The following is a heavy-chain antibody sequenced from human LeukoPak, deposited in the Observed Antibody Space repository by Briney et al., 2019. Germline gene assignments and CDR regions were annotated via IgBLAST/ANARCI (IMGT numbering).Heavy chain of an antibody. CDR1: GGSISSSSYY. CDR3: ARGGKWLYYFDY. J-gene: IGHJ4*02. Sequence: PSETLSLTCTVSGGSISSSSYYWGWIRQPPGKGLEWIGSIHYSGSTNYNPSLKSRVTISVDTSKNQFSLKLSSVTAADTAVYYCARGGKWLYYFDYWGQGTLVTVSS. CDR2: IHYSGST. V-gene: IGHV4-39*07. D-gene: IGHD6-19*01.